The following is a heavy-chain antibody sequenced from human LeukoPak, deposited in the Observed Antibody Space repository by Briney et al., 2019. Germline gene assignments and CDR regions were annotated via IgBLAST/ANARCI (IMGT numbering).Heavy chain of an antibody. CDR1: GDPLSRGSYY. Sequence: PSETLSLTCTVSGDPLSRGSYYWSWIRQPPGKELEWLGYVYHTGSTNYNPSLKSRVTISVDTSKNEFSLKMTSVTAADTAVYYCARGFASGWYSRYDHWGQGTLVTVSS. D-gene: IGHD6-19*01. CDR3: ARGFASGWYSRYDH. J-gene: IGHJ5*02. CDR2: VYHTGST. V-gene: IGHV4-61*01.